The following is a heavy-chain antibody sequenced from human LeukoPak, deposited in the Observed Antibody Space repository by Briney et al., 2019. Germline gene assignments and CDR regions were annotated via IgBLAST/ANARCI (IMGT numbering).Heavy chain of an antibody. J-gene: IGHJ4*02. CDR1: GFTFSSYG. D-gene: IGHD6-6*01. V-gene: IGHV3-30*02. Sequence: PGGSLRLPCAASGFTFSSYGMHWVRQAPGKGLEWVAFIRYDGSNKYYADSVKGRFTISRDNSKNTLYLQMNSLRAEDTAVYYCAKDRTLNGIAARLDYWGQGTLVTVSS. CDR3: AKDRTLNGIAARLDY. CDR2: IRYDGSNK.